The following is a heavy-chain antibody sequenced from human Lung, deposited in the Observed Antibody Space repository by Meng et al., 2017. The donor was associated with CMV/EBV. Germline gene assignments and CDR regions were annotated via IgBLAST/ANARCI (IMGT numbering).Heavy chain of an antibody. D-gene: IGHD5-18*01. CDR1: GFPFRSDA. CDR3: AREEAMVGYYTNWFDA. Sequence: GFPFRSDAMGWVRQAPGKGLEWVSSISGSVGNTYYADSVKGRFTISRDNSGDTLYMQMSSLSAEDTAVYYCAREEAMVGYYTNWFDAWGQGALVTVSS. V-gene: IGHV3-23*01. J-gene: IGHJ5*02. CDR2: ISGSVGNT.